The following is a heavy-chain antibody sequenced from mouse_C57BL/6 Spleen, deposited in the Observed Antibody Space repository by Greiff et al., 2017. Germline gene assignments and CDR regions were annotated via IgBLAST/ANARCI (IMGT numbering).Heavy chain of an antibody. CDR1: GYTFTSYW. Sequence: QVQLQQPGAELVKPGSSVKLSCKASGYTFTSYWMHWVKQRPIQGLEWIGNIDPSDSATNYNQKFKDKATLTVDKSSSTAYMQLSSLTSEDSAVYYRAKGVNTVVYFGYWGQGATLTVSS. CDR3: AKGVNTVVYFGY. V-gene: IGHV1-52*01. D-gene: IGHD1-1*01. CDR2: IDPSDSAT. J-gene: IGHJ2*01.